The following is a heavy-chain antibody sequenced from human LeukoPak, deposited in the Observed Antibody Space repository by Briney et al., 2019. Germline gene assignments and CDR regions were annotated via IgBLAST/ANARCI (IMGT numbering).Heavy chain of an antibody. D-gene: IGHD2-21*02. J-gene: IGHJ4*02. CDR3: ARVRLGLAYCGGDCYSFDY. CDR2: INAGNGNT. V-gene: IGHV1-3*01. Sequence: ASVKVSCKASGYTFTSYAMHWVRQAPGQRLEWMGWINAGNGNTKYSQKFQGRVTITRDTSASTAYMELSSLRSEDTAVYYCARVRLGLAYCGGDCYSFDYWGQGTLVTVSS. CDR1: GYTFTSYA.